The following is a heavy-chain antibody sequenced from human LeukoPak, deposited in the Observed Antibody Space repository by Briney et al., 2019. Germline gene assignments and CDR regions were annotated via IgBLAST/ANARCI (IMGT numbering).Heavy chain of an antibody. V-gene: IGHV1-18*01. Sequence: ASVKVSCKASGYTFTNYGISWVRQAPGQGLEWMGWISAYNGNTNYAQKLQGRVTMTTDTSTSTAYMELRSLRSDDTAVYYCARAPYDFWSGYYHYWGQGTLVTVSS. CDR2: ISAYNGNT. D-gene: IGHD3-3*01. J-gene: IGHJ4*02. CDR3: ARAPYDFWSGYYHY. CDR1: GYTFTNYG.